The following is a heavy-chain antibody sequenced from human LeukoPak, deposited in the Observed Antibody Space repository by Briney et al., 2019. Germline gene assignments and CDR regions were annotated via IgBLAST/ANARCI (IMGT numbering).Heavy chain of an antibody. CDR3: ARLPSH. V-gene: IGHV4-59*08. J-gene: IGHJ4*02. CDR2: ISDREGA. CDR1: GGSISNFY. Sequence: SETLPLTCTVSGGSISNFYWSWIRQPPGKELEWIGYISDREGATYNPSLKSRVTMSVDTSETHFSLKLNSVTAADTAVYYCARLPSHWGQGTLVTVSS.